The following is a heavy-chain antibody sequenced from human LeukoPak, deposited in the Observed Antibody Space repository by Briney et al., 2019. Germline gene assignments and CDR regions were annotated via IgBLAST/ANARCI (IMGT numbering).Heavy chain of an antibody. Sequence: GGSLRLSCAASGFTFSSYAMSWVRQAPGKGLEWVSAISDSGGSTYYADSVKGRFTISRYNSKDTLYLQMNSLKASDTAMYYCASFHISGSSYNGLHYWGQGTLVTVSS. CDR3: ASFHISGSSYNGLHY. V-gene: IGHV3-23*01. CDR1: GFTFSSYA. D-gene: IGHD3-10*01. CDR2: ISDSGGST. J-gene: IGHJ4*02.